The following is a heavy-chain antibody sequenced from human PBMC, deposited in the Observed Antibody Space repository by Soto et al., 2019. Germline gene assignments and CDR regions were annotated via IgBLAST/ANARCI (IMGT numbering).Heavy chain of an antibody. V-gene: IGHV4-39*01. CDR1: GDSISSSSYY. CDR3: ARHQRVFGESPNYFYYGGDV. CDR2: IYYSGNT. Sequence: SETLSLTCTVSGDSISSSSYYWGWIRQPPGKGLEWMGRIYYSGNTYYNPSLKSRVTISVDTSKNQFSLKLSSVTAADTAIYYCARHQRVFGESPNYFYYGGDVWGQGTTVTFSS. J-gene: IGHJ6*02. D-gene: IGHD3-10*01.